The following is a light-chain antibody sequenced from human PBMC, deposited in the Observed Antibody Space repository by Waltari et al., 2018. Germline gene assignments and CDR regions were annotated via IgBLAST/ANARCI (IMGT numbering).Light chain of an antibody. CDR3: ASWDDSLNGVV. J-gene: IGLJ2*01. CDR1: YSNLGGNP. V-gene: IGLV1-44*01. CDR2: SNN. Sequence: QSVLTQPPSASGTPGQRVTISCSGGYSNLGGNPVAWYQQLPGTAPKLLTYSNNQRPSGVPARFSGSKSGTSASLAINGLQSDDEADYYCASWDDSLNGVVFGGGTKLTVL.